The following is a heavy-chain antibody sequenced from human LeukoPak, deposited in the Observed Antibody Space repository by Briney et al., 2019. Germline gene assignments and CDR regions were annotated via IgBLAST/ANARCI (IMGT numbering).Heavy chain of an antibody. CDR2: LYSAGAT. Sequence: PGGSLRLSCAASGFTVSSNYMSWLRQAPGKGLEWVSILYSAGATYYADSVKGRFTISRDNSKNTLYLQMNSLRVEDTAVYYCASGGTGARKFYSDPFHYWGQGTLVTVSS. CDR1: GFTVSSNY. J-gene: IGHJ4*02. CDR3: ASGGTGARKFYSDPFHY. D-gene: IGHD2-15*01. V-gene: IGHV3-53*01.